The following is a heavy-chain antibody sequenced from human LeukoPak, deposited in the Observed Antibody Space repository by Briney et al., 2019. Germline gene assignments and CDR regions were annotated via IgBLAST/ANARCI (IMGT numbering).Heavy chain of an antibody. CDR3: AKGVVEMATISYFDY. V-gene: IGHV3-23*01. J-gene: IGHJ4*02. CDR2: ISGSGGST. Sequence: GGSLRLSCAASGFTFSSYAMSWVRQAPGKGLEWVSAISGSGGSTYYADSVKGRFTISRDNAKNSLYLQMNSLRAEDTALYYCAKGVVEMATISYFDYWGQGTLVTVSS. CDR1: GFTFSSYA. D-gene: IGHD5-24*01.